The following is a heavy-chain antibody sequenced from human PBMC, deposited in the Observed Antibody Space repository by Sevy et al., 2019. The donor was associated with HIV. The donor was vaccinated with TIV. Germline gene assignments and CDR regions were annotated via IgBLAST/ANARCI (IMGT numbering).Heavy chain of an antibody. Sequence: GGSLRLSCAVSGITFSNYGMHWVRQAPGKGLEWVAVIFSDGSTTYYADSVKGRFTISRDNSKNTLYLQMHSLRVEDTGVYYCSRESVSDWYLDYWGQGTLVTVSS. D-gene: IGHD6-19*01. J-gene: IGHJ4*02. V-gene: IGHV3-33*01. CDR3: SRESVSDWYLDY. CDR1: GITFSNYG. CDR2: IFSDGSTT.